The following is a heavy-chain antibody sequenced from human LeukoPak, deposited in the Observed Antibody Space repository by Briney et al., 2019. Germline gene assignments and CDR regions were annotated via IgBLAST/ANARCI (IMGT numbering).Heavy chain of an antibody. CDR2: IYYSGST. CDR1: GGSISSSSYY. Sequence: SETLSLTCTVSGGSISSSSYYWGWIRQPPGKGLEWIGSIYYSGSTYYNPSLKSRVTTSVDTSKNQFSLKLSSVTAADTAVYYCARQYGDYDHDAFDIWGQGTMVTVSS. CDR3: ARQYGDYDHDAFDI. V-gene: IGHV4-39*01. D-gene: IGHD4-17*01. J-gene: IGHJ3*02.